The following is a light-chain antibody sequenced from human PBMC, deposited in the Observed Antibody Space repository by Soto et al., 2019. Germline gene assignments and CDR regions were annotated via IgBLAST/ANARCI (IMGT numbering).Light chain of an antibody. CDR1: QTVGSN. CDR2: GAS. V-gene: IGKV3-15*01. J-gene: IGKJ4*01. CDR3: QQYDNWPPLT. Sequence: IVRTQAQATMSVSPGERATIYCRASQTVGSNLAWYQQKPGQAPRLLIYGASTRATGIPARFSGSGSGTEFTLTISSLQSEDFAVYYCQQYDNWPPLTFGGGTKVDI.